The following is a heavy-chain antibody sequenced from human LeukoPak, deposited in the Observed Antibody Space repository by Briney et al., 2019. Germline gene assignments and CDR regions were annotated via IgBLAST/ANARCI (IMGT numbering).Heavy chain of an antibody. CDR1: GFTFSSYA. V-gene: IGHV3-21*01. CDR2: ISSSSSYI. D-gene: IGHD6-13*01. CDR3: ARDQPEGIAAAGLYYYGMDV. J-gene: IGHJ6*02. Sequence: GGSLRLSCAASGFTFSSYAMSWVRQAPGKGLEWVSSISSSSSYIYYADSVKGRFTISRDNAKNSLYLQMNSLRAEDTAVYYCARDQPEGIAAAGLYYYGMDVWGQGTTVTVSS.